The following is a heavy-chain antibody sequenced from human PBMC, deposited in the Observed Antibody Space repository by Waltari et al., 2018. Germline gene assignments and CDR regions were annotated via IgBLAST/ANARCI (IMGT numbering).Heavy chain of an antibody. CDR1: GYTFTSYG. Sequence: QVQLVQSGAEVKKPGASVKVSCKASGYTFTSYGISWVRQAPGQGLEWMGWISAYNGNTNYAQKLQGRVTMTTDTSTSTAYMELRSLRSDDTAVYYCASDPPYYYDSSGLVEAFDIWGQGTMVTVSS. CDR3: ASDPPYYYDSSGLVEAFDI. D-gene: IGHD3-22*01. V-gene: IGHV1-18*01. CDR2: ISAYNGNT. J-gene: IGHJ3*02.